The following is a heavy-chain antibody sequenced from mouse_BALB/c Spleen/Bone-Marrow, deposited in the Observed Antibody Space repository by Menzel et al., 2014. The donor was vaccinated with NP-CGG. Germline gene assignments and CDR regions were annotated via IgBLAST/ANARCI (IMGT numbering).Heavy chain of an antibody. CDR2: ISSGSSTV. J-gene: IGHJ2*01. V-gene: IGHV5-17*02. Sequence: EVQLQESGGGLVQPGGSRKLSCAASGFTFSSFGMHWVRQAPEKGLEWVAYISSGSSTVYYADKVMGRFTISRDNPKNTLFLQMTSLRSEDPAMYYCARAGSSSGYFDYWGQGTTLTVSS. D-gene: IGHD1-1*01. CDR1: GFTFSSFG. CDR3: ARAGSSSGYFDY.